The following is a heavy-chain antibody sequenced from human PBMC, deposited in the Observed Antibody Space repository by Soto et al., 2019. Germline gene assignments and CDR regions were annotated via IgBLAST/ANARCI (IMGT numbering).Heavy chain of an antibody. J-gene: IGHJ4*02. D-gene: IGHD5-12*01. CDR1: GFTFSGYG. V-gene: IGHV3-33*01. CDR2: IWYDGSNK. Sequence: ESGGGVVQPGRSLRLSCATSGFTFSGYGMHWVRQAPGKGLEWVAVIWYDGSNKYYADSVKGRFTISRDNSKNTLYLQMNSLRAEDTAVYYCAREGKDIVATIRPYYFDYWGQGTLVTVSS. CDR3: AREGKDIVATIRPYYFDY.